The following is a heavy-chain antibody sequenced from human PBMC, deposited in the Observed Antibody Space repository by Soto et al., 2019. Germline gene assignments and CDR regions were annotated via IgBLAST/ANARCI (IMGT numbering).Heavy chain of an antibody. J-gene: IGHJ4*02. Sequence: EVQLLECGGGLVQPGGSLRLSCAASGFTFSSYAMSWVRQAPGKGLEWVSVISGSGGSTYYADSVKGRFTISRDNSKNTLYLQMNCLRVEDTAVYYCAKGSGYSYGPPADYWGQGTLVTVSS. V-gene: IGHV3-23*01. CDR1: GFTFSSYA. CDR3: AKGSGYSYGPPADY. D-gene: IGHD5-18*01. CDR2: ISGSGGST.